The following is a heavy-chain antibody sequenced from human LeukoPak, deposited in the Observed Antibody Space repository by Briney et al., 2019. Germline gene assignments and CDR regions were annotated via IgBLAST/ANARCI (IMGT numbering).Heavy chain of an antibody. J-gene: IGHJ3*02. CDR2: IGATVTTI. D-gene: IGHD4-17*01. V-gene: IGHV3-48*04. CDR1: GFTFSSYS. Sequence: AGGSLRLSCTVSGFTFSSYSMNWVRQAPGKGLEWISYIGATVTTIYYAASVKGRVTISRDNAKNSLYLQMNSLRAEDTAVYYCTRGDYDDHLGDFDIWGQGTLVAVSS. CDR3: TRGDYDDHLGDFDI.